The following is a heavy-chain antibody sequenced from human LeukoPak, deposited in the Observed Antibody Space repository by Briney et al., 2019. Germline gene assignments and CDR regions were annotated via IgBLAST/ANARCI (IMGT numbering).Heavy chain of an antibody. V-gene: IGHV1-2*02. CDR1: GYTFTGYY. CDR2: INPNSGGT. CDR3: ARDGGTAMVTDY. Sequence: SVKVSCKASGYTFTGYYMHWVRQSPGQGLEWMGWINPNSGGTNYAQKFQGRVTMTRDTSISTAYMELSRLRSDDTAVYYCARDGGTAMVTDYWGQGTLVTVSS. J-gene: IGHJ4*02. D-gene: IGHD5-18*01.